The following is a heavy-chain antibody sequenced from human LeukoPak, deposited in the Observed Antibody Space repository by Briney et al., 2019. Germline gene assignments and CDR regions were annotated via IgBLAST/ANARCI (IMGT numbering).Heavy chain of an antibody. Sequence: SETLSLTCSVSSDSINNKYWSWIRQPDGKGLERIGRVFSSGTTYYNPSLKSRVTMTVATSKNQFSLNLNSVTASDTAVYYCARDQGYTYWQTQYFDYWGQGMLVTVSS. V-gene: IGHV4-4*07. CDR1: SDSINNKY. J-gene: IGHJ4*02. CDR2: VFSSGTT. D-gene: IGHD1-1*01. CDR3: ARDQGYTYWQTQYFDY.